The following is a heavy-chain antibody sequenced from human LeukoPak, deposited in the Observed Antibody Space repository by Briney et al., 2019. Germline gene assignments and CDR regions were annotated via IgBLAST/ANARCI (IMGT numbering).Heavy chain of an antibody. CDR3: ARENSNTAMGRYYYMDV. J-gene: IGHJ6*03. CDR2: IFYSGTT. CDR1: GDSISSSNYY. D-gene: IGHD5-18*01. V-gene: IGHV4-39*07. Sequence: KTSETLSLTCTVSGDSISSSNYYWAWIRQPPGKGLEWIGSIFYSGTTYYSSSLKSRVTMSVDTSKTQFSLKLSSVTAADTAVYYCARENSNTAMGRYYYMDVWGKGTTVTISS.